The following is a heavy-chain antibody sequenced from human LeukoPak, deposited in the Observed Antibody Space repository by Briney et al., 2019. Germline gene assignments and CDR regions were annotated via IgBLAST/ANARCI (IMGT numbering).Heavy chain of an antibody. J-gene: IGHJ3*02. Sequence: SQTLSLTCAVSGGSISSGGYSWSWIRQPPGKGLEWIGYIYHSGSTYYNPSLKSRVTISVDTSKNQFSLKLSSVTAADTAVYYCARDEDDSSGYPLGDIWGQGTMATVSS. CDR1: GGSISSGGYS. V-gene: IGHV4-30-2*01. CDR2: IYHSGST. CDR3: ARDEDDSSGYPLGDI. D-gene: IGHD3-22*01.